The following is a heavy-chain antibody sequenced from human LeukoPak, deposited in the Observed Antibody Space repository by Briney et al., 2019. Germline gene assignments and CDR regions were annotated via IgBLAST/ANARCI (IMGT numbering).Heavy chain of an antibody. D-gene: IGHD3-22*01. CDR3: ARGPYSYDSSGAFDI. CDR2: ISSSGST. CDR1: GDSISSGDYY. J-gene: IGHJ3*02. V-gene: IGHV4-61*02. Sequence: PSETLSLTCTVSGDSISSGDYYWSWIRQPAGKGLEWIGRISSSGSTNYNPSLKSRVTISVDTSKNQFSLKLSSVTAADTAVYFCARGPYSYDSSGAFDIWGQGTMVTVTS.